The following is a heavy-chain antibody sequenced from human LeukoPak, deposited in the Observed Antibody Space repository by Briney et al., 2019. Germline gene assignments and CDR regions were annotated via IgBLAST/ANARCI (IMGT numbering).Heavy chain of an antibody. J-gene: IGHJ6*03. CDR2: INHSGST. D-gene: IGHD2-8*02. Sequence: PSETLSLTCAVYGGSFSGYYWSWIRQPPGKGLEWIGEINHSGSTNYNPSLKSRVTISVDTSKNQFSLKLSSVTAADTAVYYCGRGNVLVVYAIPTYNYYNRDVWGKGTTVTVPS. V-gene: IGHV4-34*01. CDR1: GGSFSGYY. CDR3: GRGNVLVVYAIPTYNYYNRDV.